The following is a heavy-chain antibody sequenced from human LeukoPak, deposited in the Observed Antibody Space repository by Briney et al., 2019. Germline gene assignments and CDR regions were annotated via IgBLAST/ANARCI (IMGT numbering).Heavy chain of an antibody. CDR1: GYTFTGYY. Sequence: SVKVSCKASGYTFTGYYMHWVRQAPGQGLEWMGWINPNRGGTNYAQKFQGRVTMTRDTSISTAYMELSRLRSDDTAVYYCARGTGPSLGGYYYYYYGMDVWGQGTTVTVSS. CDR2: INPNRGGT. CDR3: ARGTGPSLGGYYYYYYGMDV. D-gene: IGHD3-10*01. V-gene: IGHV1-2*02. J-gene: IGHJ6*02.